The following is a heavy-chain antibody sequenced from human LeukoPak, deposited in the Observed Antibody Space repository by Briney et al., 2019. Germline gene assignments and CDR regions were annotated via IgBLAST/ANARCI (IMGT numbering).Heavy chain of an antibody. Sequence: SETLSLTCTVSGGSVSSYYWSWIRQPAGKGLEWIGRIYTSGSTNYNPSLKSRVTMSVDTSKNQFSLKLSSVTAEDTAVYYCAKRSIAVAKKWLVWEGNFDYWGQGTLVTVSS. CDR3: AKRSIAVAKKWLVWEGNFDY. D-gene: IGHD6-19*01. J-gene: IGHJ4*02. CDR1: GGSVSSYY. CDR2: IYTSGST. V-gene: IGHV4-4*07.